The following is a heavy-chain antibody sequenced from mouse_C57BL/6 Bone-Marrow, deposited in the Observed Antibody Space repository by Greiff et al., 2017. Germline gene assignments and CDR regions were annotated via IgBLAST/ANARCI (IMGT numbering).Heavy chain of an antibody. Sequence: VQLQQSGPVLVKPGASVKMSCKASGYTFTDYYMNWVKQSHGKSLEWIGVINPYNGGTSYNQKFKGKATLTVDKSSSTAYMELNSLTSEDSAVYYGARGNYYYGSSHWYFDVWGKGTTVTVSS. D-gene: IGHD1-1*01. CDR2: INPYNGGT. CDR3: ARGNYYYGSSHWYFDV. V-gene: IGHV1-19*01. CDR1: GYTFTDYY. J-gene: IGHJ1*03.